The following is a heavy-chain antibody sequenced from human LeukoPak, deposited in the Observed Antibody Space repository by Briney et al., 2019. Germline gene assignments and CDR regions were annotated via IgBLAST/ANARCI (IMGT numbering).Heavy chain of an antibody. CDR3: AKEWFGELSSDAFDI. V-gene: IGHV3-9*01. D-gene: IGHD3-10*01. Sequence: PGGSLRLSCAASGFTFDDYAMHWVRQAPGKGLEWVSGISWNSGSIGYADSVKGRFTSSRDNAKNSLYLQMNSLRAEDTALYYCAKEWFGELSSDAFDIWGQGTMVTVSS. CDR1: GFTFDDYA. J-gene: IGHJ3*02. CDR2: ISWNSGSI.